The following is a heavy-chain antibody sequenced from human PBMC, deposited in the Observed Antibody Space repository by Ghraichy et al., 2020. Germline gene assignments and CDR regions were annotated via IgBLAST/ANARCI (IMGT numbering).Heavy chain of an antibody. CDR2: IIPIFGTA. Sequence: SVKVSCKASGGTFSSYAISWVRQAPGQGLEWMGGIIPIFGTANYAQKFQGRVTITADESTSTAYMELSSLRSEDTAVYYCARDGGQTGDPDGFDYWGQGTLVTVSS. CDR1: GGTFSSYA. J-gene: IGHJ4*02. V-gene: IGHV1-69*13. D-gene: IGHD7-27*01. CDR3: ARDGGQTGDPDGFDY.